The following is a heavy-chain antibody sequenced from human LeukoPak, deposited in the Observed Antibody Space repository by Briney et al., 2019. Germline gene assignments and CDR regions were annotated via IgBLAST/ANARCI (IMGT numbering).Heavy chain of an antibody. V-gene: IGHV4-30-4*01. CDR1: GGSISSGDYY. J-gene: IGHJ4*02. CDR2: IYYSGST. Sequence: PSETLSLTCTVSGGSISSGDYYWSWIRQPPGKGLEWIGYIYYSGSTYYNPSLKSRVTISVDTSKNQFSLKLSSVTAADTAVYYCATRHEGALFEVVAATYHYWGQGTLVTVSS. D-gene: IGHD2-15*01. CDR3: ATRHEGALFEVVAATYHY.